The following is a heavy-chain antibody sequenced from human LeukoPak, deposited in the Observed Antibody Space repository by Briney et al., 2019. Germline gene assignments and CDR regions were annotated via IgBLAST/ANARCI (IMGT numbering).Heavy chain of an antibody. V-gene: IGHV4-59*01. CDR3: ASRGWGDSAPFDY. CDR1: GGSISSYY. D-gene: IGHD2-21*02. Sequence: SETLSLTCTVSGGSISSYYWSWIRQPLGKGLEWIGYIYYSGSTNYNPSLKSRVTISVDTSKNQFSLKLSSVTAADTAVYYCASRGWGDSAPFDYWGQGTLVTVSS. CDR2: IYYSGST. J-gene: IGHJ4*02.